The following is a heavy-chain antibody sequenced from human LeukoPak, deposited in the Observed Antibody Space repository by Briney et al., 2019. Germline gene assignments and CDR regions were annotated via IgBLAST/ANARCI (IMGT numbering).Heavy chain of an antibody. CDR2: MNPNSGNT. J-gene: IGHJ6*02. CDR1: GYTFTSYD. Sequence: ASVKVSCKASGYTFTSYDINWVRQATGQGLEWMGWMNPNSGNTGYAQKFQGRVTMTRNTSISTACMELSSLRSEDTAVYYCASFPLPYCSSTSCYGMDVWGQGTTVTVSS. V-gene: IGHV1-8*01. D-gene: IGHD2-2*01. CDR3: ASFPLPYCSSTSCYGMDV.